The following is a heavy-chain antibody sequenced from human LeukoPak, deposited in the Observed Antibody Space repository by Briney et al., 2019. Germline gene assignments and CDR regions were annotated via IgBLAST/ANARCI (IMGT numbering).Heavy chain of an antibody. D-gene: IGHD2-2*01. V-gene: IGHV1-69*05. CDR2: IIPIFGTA. CDR3: ARSVVPAAKSGMDV. Sequence: SVKVSCKASGGTFSSYAISWVRQAPGQGLEWMGGIIPIFGTANYAQKFQGRVTITTDESTSTAYMELSSLRSEDTAVYYCARSVVPAAKSGMDVWGKGTTVTVSS. J-gene: IGHJ6*03. CDR1: GGTFSSYA.